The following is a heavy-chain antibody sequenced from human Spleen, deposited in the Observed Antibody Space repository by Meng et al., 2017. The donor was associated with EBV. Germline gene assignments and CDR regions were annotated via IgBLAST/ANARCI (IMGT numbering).Heavy chain of an antibody. CDR3: ASLGGNSYAWDD. CDR1: GYTYTSYP. CDR2: INAGNGNT. D-gene: IGHD4-23*01. J-gene: IGHJ4*02. Sequence: VLVLPCGAEVKKPGASVKVSCKASGYTYTSYPIRWVRQAPGQRPEWMGWINAGNGNTKFSQKFQGRIAITRDTAASTAFMEISRLRPEDTAVYYCASLGGNSYAWDDWGQGTLVTVSS. V-gene: IGHV1-3*01.